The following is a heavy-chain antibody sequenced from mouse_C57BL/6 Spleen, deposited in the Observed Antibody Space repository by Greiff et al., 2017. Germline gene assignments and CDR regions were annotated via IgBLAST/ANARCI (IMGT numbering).Heavy chain of an antibody. V-gene: IGHV1-82*01. CDR1: GYAFSSSW. CDR2: IYPGDGDT. CDR3: ARLGYYGSSLYAMDY. J-gene: IGHJ4*01. Sequence: LVESGPELVKPGASVKISCKASGYAFSSSWMNWVKQRPGKGLEWIGRIYPGDGDTNYNGKFKGKATLTADKSSSTAYMQLSSLTSEDSAVYFCARLGYYGSSLYAMDYWGQGTSVTVSS. D-gene: IGHD1-1*01.